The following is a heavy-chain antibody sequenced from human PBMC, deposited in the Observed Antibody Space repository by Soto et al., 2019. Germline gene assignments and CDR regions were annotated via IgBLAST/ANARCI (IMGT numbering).Heavy chain of an antibody. CDR2: INHSGST. CDR1: GGSFSGYY. D-gene: IGHD3-3*01. V-gene: IGHV4-34*01. CDR3: ARGWCYYDFWSGYQSSSYYYGMDV. Sequence: PSETLSLTCAVYGGSFSGYYWSWIRQPPGKGLEWIGEINHSGSTNYNPSLKSRVTISVDTSKNQFSLKLSSVTAADTAVYYCARGWCYYDFWSGYQSSSYYYGMDVWGQGTTVT. J-gene: IGHJ6*02.